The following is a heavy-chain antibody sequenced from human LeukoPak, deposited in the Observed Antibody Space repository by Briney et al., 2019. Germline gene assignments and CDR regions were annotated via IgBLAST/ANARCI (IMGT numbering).Heavy chain of an antibody. D-gene: IGHD2-8*02. CDR3: ATYRQVLLPFES. V-gene: IGHV3-23*01. CDR1: GFTFSTFA. J-gene: IGHJ4*02. Sequence: GGSLRLSCEASGFTFSTFAMIWVRQPPGKGLEWVSSIFPSGGEIHYADSVRGRFTISRDNSKSTLSLQMNSPRAEDTAIYYCATYRQVLLPFESWGQGTLVTVSS. CDR2: IFPSGGEI.